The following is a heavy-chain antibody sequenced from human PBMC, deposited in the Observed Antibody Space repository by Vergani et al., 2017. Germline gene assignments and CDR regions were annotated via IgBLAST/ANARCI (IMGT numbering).Heavy chain of an antibody. V-gene: IGHV2-70*01. CDR1: GFSLSTSGMC. Sequence: QVTLRESGPALVKPTQTLTLTCTFSGFSLSTSGMCVSWIRQPPGKALEWLALIDWDDDKYYSTSLKTRLTISKDTSKNQVVLTMTNMDPVDTATYYCARIVVPAGTTDRYYYYYYGMDVWGQGTTVTVSS. J-gene: IGHJ6*02. CDR2: IDWDDDK. D-gene: IGHD2-2*01. CDR3: ARIVVPAGTTDRYYYYYYGMDV.